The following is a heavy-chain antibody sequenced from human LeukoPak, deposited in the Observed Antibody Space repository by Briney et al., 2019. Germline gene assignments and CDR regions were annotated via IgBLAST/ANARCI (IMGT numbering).Heavy chain of an antibody. CDR3: ARGQTIVGATGDF. Sequence: SETLSLTCAVYGGSFSGYYWSWIRQPPGKGLEWIGEINHSGSTNYNPSLKSRVTISVDTSKNQFSLKLSSVTAADTAVYYCARGQTIVGATGDFWGQGTLVTVSS. CDR1: GGSFSGYY. V-gene: IGHV4-34*01. CDR2: INHSGST. J-gene: IGHJ4*02. D-gene: IGHD1-26*01.